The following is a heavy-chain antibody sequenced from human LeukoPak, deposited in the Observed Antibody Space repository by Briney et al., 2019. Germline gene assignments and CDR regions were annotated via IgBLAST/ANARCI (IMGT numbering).Heavy chain of an antibody. J-gene: IGHJ4*02. D-gene: IGHD5-12*01. CDR3: ARDRGGYSGYDLDY. CDR2: ISGSGGST. CDR1: GFTFSSYA. V-gene: IGHV3-23*01. Sequence: SGGSLRLSCAASGFTFSSYAMSWVRQAPGKGLEWGSAISGSGGSTYYADSVKGRFTISRDNSKNTLYLQMNTLRAEDTAVYYCARDRGGYSGYDLDYWGQGTLVTVSS.